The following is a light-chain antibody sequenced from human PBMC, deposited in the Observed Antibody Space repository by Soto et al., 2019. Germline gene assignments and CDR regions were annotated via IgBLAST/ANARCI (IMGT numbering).Light chain of an antibody. CDR2: DVS. Sequence: QSALTQPRSVSGSPGQSVTISCTGTSSDVGGYNYVSWYQQHPGKAPKLMIYDVSKRPSGVLDRFSGSKSGNTASLTISGLQAEDEADYYCCSYAGSYTFLFGGGTKLTVL. CDR1: SSDVGGYNY. J-gene: IGLJ2*01. V-gene: IGLV2-11*01. CDR3: CSYAGSYTFL.